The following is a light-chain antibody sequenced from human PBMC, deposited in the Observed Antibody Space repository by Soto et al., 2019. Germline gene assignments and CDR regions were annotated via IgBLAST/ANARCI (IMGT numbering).Light chain of an antibody. Sequence: QSALTQPPSASGSPGQSVTISCTGTSSDVGAYSYVSWYQQHPGKAPKLMISEVIKRPSGVPDRFSGSKSGNTASLTVSGLQPEDEADYYCSSYAGSNNLIFGGGTQLTGL. CDR1: SSDVGAYSY. J-gene: IGLJ2*01. CDR2: EVI. V-gene: IGLV2-8*01. CDR3: SSYAGSNNLI.